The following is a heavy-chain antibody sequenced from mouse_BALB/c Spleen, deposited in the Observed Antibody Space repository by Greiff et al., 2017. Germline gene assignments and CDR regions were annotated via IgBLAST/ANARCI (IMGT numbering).Heavy chain of an antibody. Sequence: EVKLQESGGGLVKPGGSLKLSCAASGFTFSSYAMSWVRQTPEKRLEWVATISSGGSYTYYPDSVKGRFTISRDNAKNTLYLQMSSLRSEDTAMYYCARLYDYDWYFDVWGAGTTVTVSS. V-gene: IGHV5-9-3*01. CDR2: ISSGGSYT. CDR3: ARLYDYDWYFDV. J-gene: IGHJ1*01. CDR1: GFTFSSYA. D-gene: IGHD2-4*01.